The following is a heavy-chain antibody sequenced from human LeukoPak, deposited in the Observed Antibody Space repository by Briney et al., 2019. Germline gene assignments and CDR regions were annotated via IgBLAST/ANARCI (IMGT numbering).Heavy chain of an antibody. V-gene: IGHV4-39*01. CDR1: GGSISSSSYY. Sequence: SETLSLTCTVSGGSISSSSYYWGWIRQPPGKGLEWIGSIYYSGSTYYNPPLKSRVTISVDTPKNQFSLKLSSVTAADTAVYFCARRAFAGNYVHFDYWGQGTLVTVSS. CDR3: ARRAFAGNYVHFDY. D-gene: IGHD3-10*01. CDR2: IYYSGST. J-gene: IGHJ4*02.